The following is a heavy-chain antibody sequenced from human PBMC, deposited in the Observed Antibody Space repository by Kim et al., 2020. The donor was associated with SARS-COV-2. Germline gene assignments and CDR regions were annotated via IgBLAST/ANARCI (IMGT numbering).Heavy chain of an antibody. V-gene: IGHV3-30*18. J-gene: IGHJ4*02. CDR1: GFTFSSYG. CDR2: ISYDGSNK. Sequence: GGSLRLSCAASGFTFSSYGMHWVRQAPGKGLEWVAVISYDGSNKYYADSVKGRFTISRDNSKNTLYLQMNSLRAEDTAVYYCAKNHQAFRWFGELLAFDYWGQGTLVTVSS. CDR3: AKNHQAFRWFGELLAFDY. D-gene: IGHD3-10*01.